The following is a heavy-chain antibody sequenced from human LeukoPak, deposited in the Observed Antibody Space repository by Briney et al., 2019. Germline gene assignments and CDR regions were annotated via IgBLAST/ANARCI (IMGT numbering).Heavy chain of an antibody. D-gene: IGHD6-19*01. J-gene: IGHJ3*02. Sequence: GGSLRLSCAASGFTISSYEMNWVRQAPGKGLEWVSYISSGSTIYDADSVKGRFTISRDNAKNSLYLQMNSLRAEDTAVYYCASEDSSGWNAFDIWGQGTMVTVSS. CDR3: ASEDSSGWNAFDI. V-gene: IGHV3-48*03. CDR1: GFTISSYE. CDR2: ISSGSTI.